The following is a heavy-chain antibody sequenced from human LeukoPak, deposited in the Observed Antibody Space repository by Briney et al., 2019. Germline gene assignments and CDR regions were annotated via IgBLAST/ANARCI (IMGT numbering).Heavy chain of an antibody. J-gene: IGHJ4*02. CDR2: INPNGGGT. Sequence: GASVKVSCKASGYTFTGYYMHWVRQAPGQGLEWMGWINPNGGGTNYAQKFQGRVTMTRDTSISTAYMELSRLRSDDTAVYYCARDHKRTKIAAAGDYWGQGTLVTVSS. CDR3: ARDHKRTKIAAAGDY. CDR1: GYTFTGYY. D-gene: IGHD6-13*01. V-gene: IGHV1-2*02.